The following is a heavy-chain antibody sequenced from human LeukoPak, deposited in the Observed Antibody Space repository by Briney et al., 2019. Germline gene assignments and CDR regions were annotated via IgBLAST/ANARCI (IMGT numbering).Heavy chain of an antibody. CDR2: IYYSGST. CDR3: ARLWQLAPDY. V-gene: IGHV4-39*01. D-gene: IGHD6-6*01. Sequence: PSETLSLTCTVFGDSISDYYWTWIRQPPGKGLEWIGSIYYSGSTYYNPSLKSRVTISVDTSKNQFSLKLSSVTAADTAVYYCARLWQLAPDYWGQGTLVTVSS. J-gene: IGHJ4*02. CDR1: GDSISDYY.